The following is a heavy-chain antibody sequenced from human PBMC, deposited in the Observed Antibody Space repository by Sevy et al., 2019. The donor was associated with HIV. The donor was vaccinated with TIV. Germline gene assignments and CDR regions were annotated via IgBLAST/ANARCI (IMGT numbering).Heavy chain of an antibody. Sequence: GGSLRLSCAASGFTFRNYAMSWVRQAPGKGLEWVSAISGSAYSTYYADSVKGRFTISRDNSKNTLFLQMNSLRAEDMAVYYCAKYYYGSGGQGWYFDYWGQGTLVTVSS. D-gene: IGHD3-10*01. CDR2: ISGSAYST. V-gene: IGHV3-23*01. CDR3: AKYYYGSGGQGWYFDY. CDR1: GFTFRNYA. J-gene: IGHJ4*02.